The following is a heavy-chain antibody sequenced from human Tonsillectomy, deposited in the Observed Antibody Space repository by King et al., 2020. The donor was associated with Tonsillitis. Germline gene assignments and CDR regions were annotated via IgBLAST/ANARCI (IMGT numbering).Heavy chain of an antibody. Sequence: QLVQSGAEVKKPGASVKVSCKASGYTFTGYYMNWVRQAPGQGLEWMGGINPNSGGTNYAQKFQGRVTMTRDTSISTAYMELSRLRSDDTAVYYCARVSLAVAGGGIDYWGQGTLVTVSS. CDR3: ARVSLAVAGGGIDY. CDR1: GYTFTGYY. J-gene: IGHJ4*02. V-gene: IGHV1-2*02. D-gene: IGHD6-19*01. CDR2: INPNSGGT.